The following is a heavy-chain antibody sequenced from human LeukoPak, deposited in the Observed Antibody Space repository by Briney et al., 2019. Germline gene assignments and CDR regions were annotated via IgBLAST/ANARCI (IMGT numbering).Heavy chain of an antibody. J-gene: IGHJ4*02. CDR2: IGAGGSFT. D-gene: IGHD6-13*01. CDR1: GFIFSSYY. V-gene: IGHV3-23*01. CDR3: VKDHGSTSWDYYFDH. Sequence: PGGSLRLSCTASGFIFSSYYWNWIRQAPGKGLEWISGIGAGGSFTYYADFVKGRFTIFRDNSRNTLYVQMTRLAADDTAVYHRVKDHGSTSWDYYFDHWGQGTLVTVSS.